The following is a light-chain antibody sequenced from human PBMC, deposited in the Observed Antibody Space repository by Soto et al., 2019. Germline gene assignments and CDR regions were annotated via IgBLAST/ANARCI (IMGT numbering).Light chain of an antibody. CDR3: QSYDNSLSGFFV. CDR2: NVI. J-gene: IGLJ1*01. Sequence: QSVLTQPRSVSGSPGQSVTISCTGTSSDVGGYNFVSWYQHHPGKAPKLIIYNVIQRPSGVPDRFSASKSDNTASLTISGLQAEDEADYYCQSYDNSLSGFFVFGTGTKVTVL. V-gene: IGLV2-11*01. CDR1: SSDVGGYNF.